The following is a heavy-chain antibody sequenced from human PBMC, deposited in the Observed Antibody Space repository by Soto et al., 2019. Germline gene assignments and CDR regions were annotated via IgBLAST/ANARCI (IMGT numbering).Heavy chain of an antibody. V-gene: IGHV4-38-2*02. CDR2: IYHSGST. CDR3: AGERLASDTNWFDP. CDR1: GYSISSGYY. D-gene: IGHD2-2*01. J-gene: IGHJ5*02. Sequence: TLSLTCAVSGYSISSGYYWGWIRQPPGKGLEWIGSIYHSGSTYYNPSLKSRVTISVDTSKNQFSLKLSSVTAADTAVYYCAGERLASDTNWFDPWGQGTLVTLSS.